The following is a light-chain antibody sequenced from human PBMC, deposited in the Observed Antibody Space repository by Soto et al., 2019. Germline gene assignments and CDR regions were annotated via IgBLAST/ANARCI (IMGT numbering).Light chain of an antibody. CDR3: QQYNNWPLT. Sequence: EIVMTQSPATLSLSPGRRATLSCRASQSVSSNLAWYQQILGQAPRLLISGASTRATGIPARFTGSGSGTEFTLTISSLQSEDFAVYYCQQYNNWPLTFGGGTKVDIK. V-gene: IGKV3-15*01. CDR1: QSVSSN. CDR2: GAS. J-gene: IGKJ4*01.